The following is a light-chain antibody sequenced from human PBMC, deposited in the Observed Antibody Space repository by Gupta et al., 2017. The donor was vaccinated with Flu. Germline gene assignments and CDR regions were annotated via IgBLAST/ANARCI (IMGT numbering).Light chain of an antibody. V-gene: IGLV8-61*01. Sequence: VVTQEPSLSVSPGGTVTLTCALSSGSVSPDNHPTWYQQIPGQTPRTLFFATDSRSSGVPDRFSAAIRGARAALTITGAQGDDESDYYCALYLGGGISMFGGGTKLTVL. CDR2: ATD. CDR3: ALYLGGGISM. CDR1: SGSVSPDNH. J-gene: IGLJ3*02.